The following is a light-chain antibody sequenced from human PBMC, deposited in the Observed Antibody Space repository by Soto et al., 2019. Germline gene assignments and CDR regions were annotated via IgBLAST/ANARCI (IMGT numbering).Light chain of an antibody. Sequence: QSVLTQPPSASGSPGQSVTISCIGTSSDVGGYNYVSWYQQHPAKAPKLMIYEVSKRPSGVPDRFSGSKSGNTASLTVSGLQAEDEADYYCSSYAASNKLGVFGGGTKLTVL. J-gene: IGLJ2*01. CDR2: EVS. CDR3: SSYAASNKLGV. V-gene: IGLV2-8*01. CDR1: SSDVGGYNY.